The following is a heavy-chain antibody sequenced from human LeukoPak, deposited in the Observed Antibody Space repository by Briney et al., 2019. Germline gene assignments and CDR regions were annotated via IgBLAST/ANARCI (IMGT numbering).Heavy chain of an antibody. CDR3: ARDGGSSPADY. D-gene: IGHD2-15*01. Sequence: GGSLRLSCAASGFTVSSNYMSWVRQAPGKGLEWVSYISSSSSTIYYADSVKGRFTISRDNAKNSLYLQMNSLRAEDTAVYYCARDGGSSPADYWGQGTLVTVSS. CDR1: GFTVSSNY. J-gene: IGHJ4*02. CDR2: ISSSSSTI. V-gene: IGHV3-48*01.